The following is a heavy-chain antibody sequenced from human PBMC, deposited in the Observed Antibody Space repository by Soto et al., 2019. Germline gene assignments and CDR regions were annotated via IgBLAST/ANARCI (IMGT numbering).Heavy chain of an antibody. CDR3: ARNGIAVAGGFDY. J-gene: IGHJ4*02. CDR2: IIPIFGTA. CDR1: GGTFSSYA. D-gene: IGHD6-19*01. Sequence: SVKVSCKASGGTFSSYAISWVRQAPGQGLEWMGGIIPIFGTANYAQKFQGRVTITADESTSTAYMELSSLRSEDTAVYYCARNGIAVAGGFDYWGQGTLVTVSS. V-gene: IGHV1-69*13.